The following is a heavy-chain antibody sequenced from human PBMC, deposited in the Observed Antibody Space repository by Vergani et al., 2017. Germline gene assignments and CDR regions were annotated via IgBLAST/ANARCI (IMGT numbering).Heavy chain of an antibody. J-gene: IGHJ3*02. V-gene: IGHV3-9*01. D-gene: IGHD3-3*01. Sequence: EVQLVESGGGLVQPGRSLRLSCAASGFTFDDYAMHWVRQAPGKGLEWVSGISWNSGSIGYADSVKGRFTISRDNAKNSLYLQMNSLRAEDTALYYCAKAVYYDFWSSYYSAFDIWGQGTMVTVSS. CDR2: ISWNSGSI. CDR1: GFTFDDYA. CDR3: AKAVYYDFWSSYYSAFDI.